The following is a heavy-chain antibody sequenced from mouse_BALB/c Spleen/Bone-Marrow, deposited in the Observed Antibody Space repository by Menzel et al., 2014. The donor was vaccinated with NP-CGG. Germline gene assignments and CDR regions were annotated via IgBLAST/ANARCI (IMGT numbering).Heavy chain of an antibody. CDR2: IDPANGNT. CDR1: GFNIKDTY. Sequence: EVKLQESGAELVKPGASVKLSCTASGFNIKDTYMHWVKQRPEQGLEWIGRIDPANGNTKYDPKFQGKATITADTSSNTAYLQLSSLTSEDTAVYYCARYRLVTYFDYRGQGTPLTVSS. CDR3: ARYRLVTYFDY. V-gene: IGHV14-3*02. D-gene: IGHD2-5*01. J-gene: IGHJ2*01.